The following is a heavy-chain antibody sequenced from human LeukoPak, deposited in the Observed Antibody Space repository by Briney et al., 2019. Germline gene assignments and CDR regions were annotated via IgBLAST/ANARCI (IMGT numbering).Heavy chain of an antibody. CDR3: VRDVVVAATPLLSHKASYYYMDV. CDR1: GYTFTSYA. D-gene: IGHD2-15*01. Sequence: ASVKVSCKASGYTFTSYAMNWVRQAPGQGLQWMGWISTNTGNPTYAQGFTGRFVFSLDTSVSTAYLQISSLKAEDTAVYYCVRDVVVAATPLLSHKASYYYMDVWGKGTTVTVSS. V-gene: IGHV7-4-1*02. CDR2: ISTNTGNP. J-gene: IGHJ6*03.